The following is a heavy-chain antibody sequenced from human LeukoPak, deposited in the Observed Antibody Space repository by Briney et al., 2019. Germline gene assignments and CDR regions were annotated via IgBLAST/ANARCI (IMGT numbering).Heavy chain of an antibody. V-gene: IGHV3-30*04. D-gene: IGHD3-10*01. Sequence: GGSLRLSCAASGLTFSSYAMHWVRQAPGKGLEWVAVISYDGSNKYYADSVKGRFTISRDNSKNTLYLQMNSLRAEDTAVYYCARGEEYYGSGSYSSYYFDYWGQGTLVTVSS. J-gene: IGHJ4*02. CDR2: ISYDGSNK. CDR3: ARGEEYYGSGSYSSYYFDY. CDR1: GLTFSSYA.